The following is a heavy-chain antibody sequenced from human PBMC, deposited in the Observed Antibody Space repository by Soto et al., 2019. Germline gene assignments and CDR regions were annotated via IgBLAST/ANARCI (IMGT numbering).Heavy chain of an antibody. CDR3: ARPKTIGAAAGKGWFDP. J-gene: IGHJ5*02. Sequence: PSETLSLTCSVSGGSISSTSYYWGWIRQPPGKGLEWIGSIYYSGSIYHNPSLKSRISTSVDTSKNQFSLKLNSVTAADMAMYYCARPKTIGAAAGKGWFDPWGQGTLVTVSS. D-gene: IGHD6-13*01. CDR1: GGSISSTSYY. CDR2: IYYSGSI. V-gene: IGHV4-39*01.